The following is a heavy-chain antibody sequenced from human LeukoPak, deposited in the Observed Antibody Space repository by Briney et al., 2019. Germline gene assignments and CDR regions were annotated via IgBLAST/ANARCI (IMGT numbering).Heavy chain of an antibody. D-gene: IGHD1-26*01. CDR1: GGSISSGGYY. CDR2: IYHSGST. J-gene: IGHJ4*02. CDR3: AREPGGGSYYKFDY. V-gene: IGHV4-30-2*01. Sequence: SETLSLTCTVSGGSISSGGYYWSWIRQPPGKGLEWIGYIYHSGSTYYNPSLKSRVTISVDTSKNQFSLKLSFVTAADTAVYYCAREPGGGSYYKFDYWGQGTLVTVSS.